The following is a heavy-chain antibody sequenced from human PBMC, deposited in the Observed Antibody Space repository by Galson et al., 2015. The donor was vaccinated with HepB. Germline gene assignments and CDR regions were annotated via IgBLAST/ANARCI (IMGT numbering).Heavy chain of an antibody. V-gene: IGHV3-21*01. J-gene: IGHJ4*02. Sequence: SLRLSCAASGFTFSSYSMNWVRQAPGKGLEWVSSISSSSSYIYYADSVKGRFTISRDNAKNSLYLQMNSLRAEDTAVYYCARVLSRDYGDYAPLDFAYWGQGTLVTVSS. CDR1: GFTFSSYS. CDR3: ARVLSRDYGDYAPLDFAY. CDR2: ISSSSSYI. D-gene: IGHD4-17*01.